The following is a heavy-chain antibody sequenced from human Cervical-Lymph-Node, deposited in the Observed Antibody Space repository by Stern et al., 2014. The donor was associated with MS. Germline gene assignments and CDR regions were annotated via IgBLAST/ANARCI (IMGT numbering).Heavy chain of an antibody. Sequence: VQLVESGAEVKNPGASVKVSCKASGYTFTDYYMQWMRQAPGQGLEWMGWINPNKGVTKSAQTFQGGVAMTRDTSTSTAYMELSRLRSDDTAIYYCARASTTANNYYDGVDVWGQGTTVTVTS. CDR1: GYTFTDYY. CDR3: ARASTTANNYYDGVDV. V-gene: IGHV1-2*02. CDR2: INPNKGVT. D-gene: IGHD1-1*01. J-gene: IGHJ6*02.